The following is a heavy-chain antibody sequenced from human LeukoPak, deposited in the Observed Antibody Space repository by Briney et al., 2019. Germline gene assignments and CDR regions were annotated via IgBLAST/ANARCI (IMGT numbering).Heavy chain of an antibody. D-gene: IGHD3-10*01. CDR3: ARDPGASHRYGIDV. Sequence: GGSLRLSCAASGFTFSSYEMNWVRQAPGKGLEWVSYISTSGSTIYYADSVKGRFTISRDNAKNSLYLQMNSPRAEDTAVYYCARDPGASHRYGIDVWGQGTTVTVSS. CDR1: GFTFSSYE. V-gene: IGHV3-48*03. J-gene: IGHJ6*02. CDR2: ISTSGSTI.